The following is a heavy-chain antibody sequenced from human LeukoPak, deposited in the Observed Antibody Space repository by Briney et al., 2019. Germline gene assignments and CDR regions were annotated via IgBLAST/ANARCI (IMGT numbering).Heavy chain of an antibody. CDR3: AKAPVYRSSRYYFDY. Sequence: PGGSLRLSCAASGFTFSSYAMSWVRQAPGKGLEWVSAISGSGGSTYYADSVKGRFTISRDNSKNTLYLQMNSLRAEDTAVYYCAKAPVYRSSRYYFDYWGQGTLVTVSS. D-gene: IGHD6-13*01. CDR1: GFTFSSYA. J-gene: IGHJ4*02. CDR2: ISGSGGST. V-gene: IGHV3-23*01.